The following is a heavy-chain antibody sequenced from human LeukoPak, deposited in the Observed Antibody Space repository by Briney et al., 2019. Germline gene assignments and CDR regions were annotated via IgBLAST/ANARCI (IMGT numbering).Heavy chain of an antibody. CDR3: AELGITMIGGV. CDR2: ISSSSSYI. Sequence: GGSLRLSCAASGFTFSSYSMNWVRQAPGKGLEWVSSISSSSSYIYYADSVKGRFTISRDKAKNSLYLQMNSLRAEDTAVYYCAELGITMIGGVWGKGTTVTISS. J-gene: IGHJ6*04. D-gene: IGHD3-10*02. CDR1: GFTFSSYS. V-gene: IGHV3-21*01.